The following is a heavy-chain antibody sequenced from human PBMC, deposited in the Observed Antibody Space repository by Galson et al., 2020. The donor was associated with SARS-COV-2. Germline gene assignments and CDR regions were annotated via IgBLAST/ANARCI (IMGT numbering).Heavy chain of an antibody. J-gene: IGHJ1*01. D-gene: IGHD3-22*01. CDR2: FYYSGNT. CDR3: ARGPAYYYDRNGQYTRPSAHFQR. V-gene: IGHV4-39*07. CDR1: GDSIRSSSSY. Sequence: SQTLSLTCTVSGDSIRSSSSYWGWIRQPPGKGLEWIGGFYYSGNTYYNPSLKSRVTISVDTSKNQFSLKLTSVTAADTAVYYCARGPAYYYDRNGQYTRPSAHFQRWGQGTLVTVSS.